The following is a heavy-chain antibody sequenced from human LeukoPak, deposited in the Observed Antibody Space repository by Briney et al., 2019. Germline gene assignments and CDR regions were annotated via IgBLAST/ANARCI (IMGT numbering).Heavy chain of an antibody. CDR2: ISGSGGST. CDR1: GFTFSSYA. CDR3: AKGLGYCSSTSCRDGFDY. D-gene: IGHD2-2*01. V-gene: IGHV3-23*01. Sequence: GGSLRLFCAASGFTFSSYATSWVRQAPGKGLEWVSAISGSGGSTYYADSVKGRFTISRDNSKDTLYLQMNSLRAEDTAVYYCAKGLGYCSSTSCRDGFDYWGQGTLVTVSS. J-gene: IGHJ4*02.